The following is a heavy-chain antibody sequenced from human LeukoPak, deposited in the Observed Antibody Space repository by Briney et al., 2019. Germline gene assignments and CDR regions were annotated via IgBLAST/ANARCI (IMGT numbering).Heavy chain of an antibody. V-gene: IGHV1-18*01. Sequence: ASVKVSCKASGYSFTNYGIGWVRQAPGQGLEWMGWISAYNDNTNYAQKFQGRFTMTTDTSTSTAYMELSSLRSEDTAVYYCARVGRNYCSSTSCYTTMDYYGMDVWGQGTTVTVSS. D-gene: IGHD2-2*02. CDR1: GYSFTNYG. CDR3: ARVGRNYCSSTSCYTTMDYYGMDV. CDR2: ISAYNDNT. J-gene: IGHJ6*02.